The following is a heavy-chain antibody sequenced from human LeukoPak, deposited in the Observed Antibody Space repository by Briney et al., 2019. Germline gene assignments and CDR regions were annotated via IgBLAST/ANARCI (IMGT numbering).Heavy chain of an antibody. CDR3: SISFVGGATDY. Sequence: PSETLSLTCALYGGSFSGYYWNWIRQPPGKGLEWIGEINHSGSTNYNSSLKSRVTISVDTSKNQFSLKLSSVTAADTAVYYCSISFVGGATDYWGQGTLVTVSS. J-gene: IGHJ4*02. CDR1: GGSFSGYY. CDR2: INHSGST. V-gene: IGHV4-34*01. D-gene: IGHD2-21*01.